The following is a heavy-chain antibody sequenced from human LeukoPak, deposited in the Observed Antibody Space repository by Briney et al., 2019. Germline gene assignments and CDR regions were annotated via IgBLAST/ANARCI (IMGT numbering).Heavy chain of an antibody. J-gene: IGHJ6*03. V-gene: IGHV3-30*02. D-gene: IGHD2-2*01. CDR2: IRYDGSNK. CDR3: AKDGPDIVVVPAALGADYYYYYMDV. Sequence: PGRSLRLSCAASGFTFSSYAMHWVRQAPGKGLEWVAFIRYDGSNKYYADSVKGRFTISRDNSKNTLYLQMNSLRAEDTAVYYCAKDGPDIVVVPAALGADYYYYYMDVWGKGTTVTISS. CDR1: GFTFSSYA.